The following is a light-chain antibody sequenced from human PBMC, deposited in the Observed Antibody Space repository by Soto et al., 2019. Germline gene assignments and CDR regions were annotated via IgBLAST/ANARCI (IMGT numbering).Light chain of an antibody. CDR2: RND. Sequence: QSVLTQPPSASGTPGQRVTISCSGSSSNIGSNYVNWYQHLPGTAPKLLIYRNDQRPSGVPDRFSGSKSGTSASLAISGLRSEAEADYYCATRDDSLSGHWLFGGGTKLTVL. J-gene: IGLJ3*02. V-gene: IGLV1-47*01. CDR3: ATRDDSLSGHWL. CDR1: SSNIGSNY.